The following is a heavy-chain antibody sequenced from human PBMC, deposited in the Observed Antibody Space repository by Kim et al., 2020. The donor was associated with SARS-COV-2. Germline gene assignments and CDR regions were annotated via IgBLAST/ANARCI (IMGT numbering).Heavy chain of an antibody. CDR2: IYYSGST. D-gene: IGHD3-10*01. J-gene: IGHJ3*02. Sequence: SETLSLTCTVSGGSVSSGSYYWSWIRQPPGKGLEWIGYIYYSGSTNYNPSLKSRVTISVDTSKNQFSLKLSSVTAADTAVYYCARDLGFGEFNDAFDIWGQGTMVTVSS. V-gene: IGHV4-61*01. CDR3: ARDLGFGEFNDAFDI. CDR1: GGSVSSGSYY.